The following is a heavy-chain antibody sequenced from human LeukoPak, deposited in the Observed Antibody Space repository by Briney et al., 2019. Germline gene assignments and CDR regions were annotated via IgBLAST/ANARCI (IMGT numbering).Heavy chain of an antibody. Sequence: ASVKVSCKASGCTFSSYAISWVRQAPGQGLEWMGRIIPILGIANYAQKFQGRVTITADKSTSTAYMELSSLRSEDTAVYYCARWQESDSWWGQGTLVTVSS. V-gene: IGHV1-69*04. CDR1: GCTFSSYA. D-gene: IGHD2/OR15-2a*01. J-gene: IGHJ4*02. CDR3: ARWQESDSW. CDR2: IIPILGIA.